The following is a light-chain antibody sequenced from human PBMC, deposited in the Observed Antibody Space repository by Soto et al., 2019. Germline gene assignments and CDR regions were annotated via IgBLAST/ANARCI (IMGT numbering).Light chain of an antibody. V-gene: IGKV1-5*01. CDR1: QSVSGW. CDR3: HHSNTYSWT. J-gene: IGKJ1*01. CDR2: DAS. Sequence: QINQSPSTLSASVGDTVTVTCRPSQSVSGWLAWYQQKPGEAPKLLIYDASSLESGVPSRFSGSGSGTEFTLTIRNLQPHAFATYHCHHSNTYSWTSGQ.